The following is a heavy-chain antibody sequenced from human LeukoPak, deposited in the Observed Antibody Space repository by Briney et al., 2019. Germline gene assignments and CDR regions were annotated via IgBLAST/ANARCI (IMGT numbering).Heavy chain of an antibody. D-gene: IGHD1-14*01. J-gene: IGHJ6*03. CDR1: GGSISSSSYY. CDR2: TYYSGST. Sequence: PSETLSLTCTVSGGSISSSSYYWGWIRQPPGKGLEWIGSTYYSGSTYYNPSLKSRVTISVDTSKNQFSLKLNSVTAADTAVYYCARRYSYYYYMDVWDKGTTVTVSS. V-gene: IGHV4-39*01. CDR3: ARRYSYYYYMDV.